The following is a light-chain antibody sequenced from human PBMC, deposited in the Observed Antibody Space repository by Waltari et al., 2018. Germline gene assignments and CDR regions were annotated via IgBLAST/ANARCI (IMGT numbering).Light chain of an antibody. J-gene: IGLJ1*01. CDR3: CSYAGSRTYV. V-gene: IGLV2-23*02. Sequence: QSALTQPASASGSPGQSLTLPCTGTSSHVGNFNLFSWYQQPPGQVPKLIIYEVSKRPSGVSNHFSGSKSGNTASLTISGLRAEDEADYYCCSYAGSRTYVFGTGTKVTVL. CDR2: EVS. CDR1: SSHVGNFNL.